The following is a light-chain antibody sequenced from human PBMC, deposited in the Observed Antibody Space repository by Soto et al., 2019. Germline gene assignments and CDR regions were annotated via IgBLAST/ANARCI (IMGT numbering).Light chain of an antibody. Sequence: QSVLTQSPSASASLGASVKLTCTLSSGHSSYAIAWHQQQPEKSPRLLMKVHSDGSHNKGDGIPDRFSGSSSEAERYLTSSSLQSEDEADYYCQTWGTGIQVFGGGTKLTVL. J-gene: IGLJ2*01. CDR2: VHSDGSH. CDR3: QTWGTGIQV. V-gene: IGLV4-69*01. CDR1: SGHSSYA.